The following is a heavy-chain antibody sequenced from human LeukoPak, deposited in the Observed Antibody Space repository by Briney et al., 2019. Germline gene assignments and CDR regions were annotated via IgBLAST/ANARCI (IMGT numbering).Heavy chain of an antibody. V-gene: IGHV5-51*01. Sequence: GESLQISCKGSGYSFTSYWIGWVRQMPGKGLEWMGIIYPGDSDTRYSPSFQGQVTISADKSISTAYLQWSSLKASDTAMYYCASSSSWFEHYYYYYGMDVWGQGTTVTVSS. CDR3: ASSSSWFEHYYYYYGMDV. D-gene: IGHD6-13*01. CDR1: GYSFTSYW. J-gene: IGHJ6*02. CDR2: IYPGDSDT.